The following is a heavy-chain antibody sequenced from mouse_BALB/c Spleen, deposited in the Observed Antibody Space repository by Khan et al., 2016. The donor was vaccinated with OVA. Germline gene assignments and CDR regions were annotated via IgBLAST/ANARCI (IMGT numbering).Heavy chain of an antibody. Sequence: VQLQESGPGLVAPSQSLSITCTVSGFLLTSDGVSWVRQPPGKGLEWLGVIWGDGSTNYHSALRSRLSIRKDNSKSQVFLKLNSLQSDDTAKYSCAKLRVFYFDFWGQGTTLTVSS. CDR2: IWGDGST. CDR1: GFLLTSDG. CDR3: AKLRVFYFDF. J-gene: IGHJ2*01. V-gene: IGHV2-3*01.